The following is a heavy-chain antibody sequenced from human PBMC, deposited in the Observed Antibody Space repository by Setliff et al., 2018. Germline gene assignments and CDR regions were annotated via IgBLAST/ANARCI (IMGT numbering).Heavy chain of an antibody. CDR3: AKEPALSLTESIRRSYYDYALDV. Sequence: GASVKVSCKASGFTFRNYAISWVRQAPGQGLEWMGWISGHNGKTNIAQKFQGRLTMTTDTTTAYMELWSLTSDDTAIYFCAKEPALSLTESIRRSYYDYALDVWGQGTTVTVSS. J-gene: IGHJ6*02. CDR2: ISGHNGKT. CDR1: GFTFRNYA. D-gene: IGHD3-10*01. V-gene: IGHV1-18*01.